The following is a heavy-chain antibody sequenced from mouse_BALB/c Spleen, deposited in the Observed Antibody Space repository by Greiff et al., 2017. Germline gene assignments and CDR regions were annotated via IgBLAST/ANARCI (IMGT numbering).Heavy chain of an antibody. CDR2: IYPGDGDT. CDR1: GYAFSSSW. D-gene: IGHD2-3*01. J-gene: IGHJ2*01. Sequence: QVQLQQSGPELVKPGASVKISCKASGYAFSSSWMNWVKQRPGQGLEWIGRIYPGDGDTNYNGKFKGKATLTADKSSSTAYMQLSSLTSVDSAVYFCARHDGYPFDYWGQGTTLTVSS. V-gene: IGHV1-82*01. CDR3: ARHDGYPFDY.